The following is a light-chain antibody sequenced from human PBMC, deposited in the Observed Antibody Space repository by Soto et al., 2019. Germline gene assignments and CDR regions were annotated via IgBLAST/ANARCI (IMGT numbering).Light chain of an antibody. CDR3: QQSYSTPRT. CDR1: QTISDF. CDR2: AAS. V-gene: IGKV1-39*01. J-gene: IGKJ1*01. Sequence: DIQMTQYPSSLSASLGDRVTITCRASQTISDFLNWYQHKPGKAPKLLIYAASSLQGGVPSRFSGSGSGTDFTLTISSLQPEDFATYYCQQSYSTPRTFGQGTKVDIK.